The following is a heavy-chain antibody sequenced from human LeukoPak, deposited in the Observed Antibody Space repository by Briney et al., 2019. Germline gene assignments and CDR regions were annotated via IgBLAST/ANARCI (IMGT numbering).Heavy chain of an antibody. CDR2: ISAYNGNT. Sequence: ASVKVSCKASGYTFTSYGISWVRQAPGQGLEWMGWISAYNGNTNYAQKLQGRVTMTTDTSTSTAYMELRSLRSADTAVYYCAREGPRIAAAALDYWGQGTLVTVSS. V-gene: IGHV1-18*01. CDR1: GYTFTSYG. J-gene: IGHJ4*02. D-gene: IGHD6-13*01. CDR3: AREGPRIAAAALDY.